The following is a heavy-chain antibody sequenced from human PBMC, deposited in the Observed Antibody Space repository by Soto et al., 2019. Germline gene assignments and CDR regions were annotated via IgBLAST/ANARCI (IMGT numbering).Heavy chain of an antibody. V-gene: IGHV1-58*02. CDR3: ARARRGSGMVVVRASYYYGMDV. Sequence: SVKVSCKASGFTFTSSAMQWVRQARGQRLEWIGWIVVGSGNTNYAQKFQERVTMTTDISTSTAYMELSSLRSDDTALYYCARARRGSGMVVVRASYYYGMDVWGQGTTVTVSS. D-gene: IGHD2-2*01. CDR2: IVVGSGNT. J-gene: IGHJ6*02. CDR1: GFTFTSSA.